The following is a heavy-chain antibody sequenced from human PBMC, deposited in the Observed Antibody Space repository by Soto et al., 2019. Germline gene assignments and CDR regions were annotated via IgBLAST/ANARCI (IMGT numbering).Heavy chain of an antibody. V-gene: IGHV1-3*01. CDR3: ARSYSSSSDFDY. J-gene: IGHJ4*02. Sequence: ASVKVSCKASGGTFSSYAISWVRQAPGQGLEWMGWINPNSGGTNYSQKFQGRVTITRDTSASTAYMELSSLRSEDTAVYYCARSYSSSSDFDYWGQGTLVTVSS. CDR1: GGTFSSYA. D-gene: IGHD6-6*01. CDR2: INPNSGGT.